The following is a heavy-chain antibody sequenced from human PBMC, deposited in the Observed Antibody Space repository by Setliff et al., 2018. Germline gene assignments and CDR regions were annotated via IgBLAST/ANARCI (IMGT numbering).Heavy chain of an antibody. J-gene: IGHJ5*02. V-gene: IGHV4-61*02. CDR3: ARSNLTRYNSFDP. CDR2: IHTSGST. D-gene: IGHD3-9*01. Sequence: PSETLSLTCAVSGGSLTSGSYYWTWIRQPAGKALEWIGRIHTSGSTNYSPSLKSRLTISVDTSKNQLSLRLTSVTAADTAVYYCARSNLTRYNSFDPWGQGTRVTVSS. CDR1: GGSLTSGSYY.